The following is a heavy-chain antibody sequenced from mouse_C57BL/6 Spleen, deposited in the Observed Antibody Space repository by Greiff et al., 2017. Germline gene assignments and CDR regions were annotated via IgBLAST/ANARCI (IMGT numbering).Heavy chain of an antibody. CDR1: GYTFTSYW. Sequence: QVQLQQPGAELVKPGASVKMSCKASGYTFTSYWITWVKQRPGQGLEWIGDIYPGSGSTNYNQKFKSKATLTVDTSSSTAYMQLSSLTSEDSAVDYCARGGLGAFDCWGQGTTLTVSS. CDR3: ARGGLGAFDC. CDR2: IYPGSGST. V-gene: IGHV1-55*01. D-gene: IGHD4-1*01. J-gene: IGHJ2*01.